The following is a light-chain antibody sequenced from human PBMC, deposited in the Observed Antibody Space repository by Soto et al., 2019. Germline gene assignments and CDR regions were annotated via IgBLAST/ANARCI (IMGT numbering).Light chain of an antibody. CDR1: QSVSSN. CDR3: QQYNNWPPGWT. J-gene: IGKJ1*01. Sequence: EIVMTQSPATLSVSPGERATLSCRASQSVSSNLAWYQQKPGQAPRLLIYGASTRATGTPARFSGSGSGTEFTLTISSLQSEDFAVYYCQQYNNWPPGWTFGQGTKVEIK. CDR2: GAS. V-gene: IGKV3-15*01.